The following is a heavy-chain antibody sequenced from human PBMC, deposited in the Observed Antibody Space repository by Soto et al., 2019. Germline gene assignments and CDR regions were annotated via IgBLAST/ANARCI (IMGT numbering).Heavy chain of an antibody. Sequence: ASVKVSCKASGYTFTGYYMHWVRQAPGQGLEWMGWINPNSGGTNYAQKFQGRVTMTRDTSISTAYMELSRLRSDDTAVYYCARDQSPSSNMDYWGQGTLVTVSS. V-gene: IGHV1-2*02. J-gene: IGHJ4*02. CDR3: ARDQSPSSNMDY. CDR2: INPNSGGT. D-gene: IGHD6-13*01. CDR1: GYTFTGYY.